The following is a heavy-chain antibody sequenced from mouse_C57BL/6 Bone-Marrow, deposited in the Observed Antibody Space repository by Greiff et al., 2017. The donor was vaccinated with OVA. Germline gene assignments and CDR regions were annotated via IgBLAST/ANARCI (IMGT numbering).Heavy chain of an antibody. V-gene: IGHV1-19*01. CDR1: GYTFTDYY. CDR2: INPYNGGT. J-gene: IGHJ4*01. CDR3: ARYRWVMDY. D-gene: IGHD2-3*01. Sequence: SGPVLVKPGASVKMSCKASGYTFTDYYMNWVKQSHGKSLEWIGVINPYNGGTSYNQKFKGKATLTVDKSSSTAYMELNSLTSEDSAVYYCARYRWVMDYWGQGTSVTVSS.